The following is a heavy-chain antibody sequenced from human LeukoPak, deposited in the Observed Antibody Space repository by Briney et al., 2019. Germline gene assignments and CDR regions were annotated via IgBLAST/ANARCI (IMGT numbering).Heavy chain of an antibody. CDR2: IRSKAYGETT. J-gene: IGHJ6*02. D-gene: IGHD3-22*01. Sequence: PGGSLRLSCAASGFTFSSYSMSWFRQAPGKGLEWVGFIRSKAYGETTEYAASVKGRFTISRDDSKSIAYLQMNSLKTEDTAVYYCTRAYDSSGFLHYFGMDVWGQGTTVTVSS. V-gene: IGHV3-49*03. CDR3: TRAYDSSGFLHYFGMDV. CDR1: GFTFSSYS.